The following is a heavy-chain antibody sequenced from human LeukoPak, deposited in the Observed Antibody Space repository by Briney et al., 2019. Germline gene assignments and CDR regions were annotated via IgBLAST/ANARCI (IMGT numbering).Heavy chain of an antibody. CDR3: AELGITMIGGV. J-gene: IGHJ6*04. CDR1: GFTFSSYE. CDR2: ISSSGRTI. V-gene: IGHV3-48*03. Sequence: PGGSLRLSSAASGFTFSSYEMNWVRQAPGNGLKWFSYISSSGRTIDYADAVKGPFTISRHNAKNSLYLQMNSLRAEDTAVYYCAELGITMIGGVWGKGTTVTISS. D-gene: IGHD3-10*02.